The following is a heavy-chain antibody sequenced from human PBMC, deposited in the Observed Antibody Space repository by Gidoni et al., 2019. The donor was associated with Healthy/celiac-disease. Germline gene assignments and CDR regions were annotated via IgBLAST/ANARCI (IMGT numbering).Heavy chain of an antibody. CDR2: SNHSGST. V-gene: IGHV4-34*01. Sequence: QVQLQQWGAGLLKPPETLSLTCAVYGGSFSGYYWSWLRQPPGKGLEWIGESNHSGSTNYNPSLKSRVTISVDTSKTQFFLTLSSVTAADTAVDYCATLRVAAAGMGGYWGQGTLVTVSS. CDR1: GGSFSGYY. D-gene: IGHD6-13*01. J-gene: IGHJ4*02. CDR3: ATLRVAAAGMGGY.